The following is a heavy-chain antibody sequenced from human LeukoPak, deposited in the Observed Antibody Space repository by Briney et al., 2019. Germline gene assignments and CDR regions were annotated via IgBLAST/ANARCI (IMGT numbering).Heavy chain of an antibody. V-gene: IGHV1-46*01. Sequence: ASVKVSCKAFGYTFTSNYMHWVRQAPGQGPEWMGVISPSGGSTTYAQKFQGRVTLTRDMSTSTDYLELSSLRSEDTAVYYCARGGPFDYWGQGTLVTVSS. CDR2: ISPSGGST. J-gene: IGHJ4*02. CDR3: ARGGPFDY. CDR1: GYTFTSNY. D-gene: IGHD3-10*01.